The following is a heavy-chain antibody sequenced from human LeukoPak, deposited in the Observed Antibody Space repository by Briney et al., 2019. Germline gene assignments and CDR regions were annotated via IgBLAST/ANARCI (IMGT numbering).Heavy chain of an antibody. CDR3: ARDPYYYDSGSFAAFDI. D-gene: IGHD3-10*01. V-gene: IGHV3-7*01. Sequence: GGFLRLSCAASPFTFSSYWMTWVRQAPGKGLEWVANIKEDGSKTFYVDSVKGRFTISRDNAKNSLYLQMNSLRAEDTAVYYCARDPYYYDSGSFAAFDIWGQGTMVTVSS. CDR2: IKEDGSKT. CDR1: PFTFSSYW. J-gene: IGHJ3*02.